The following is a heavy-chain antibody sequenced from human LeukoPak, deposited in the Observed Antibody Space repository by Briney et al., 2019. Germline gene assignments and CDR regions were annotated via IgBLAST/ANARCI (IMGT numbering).Heavy chain of an antibody. CDR1: GFTFSSYA. V-gene: IGHV3-23*01. Sequence: PGGSLRLSCAASGFTFSSYAMSWVRQAPGKGLEWVSAISGSGGSTYYADSVKGRFTISRDNSENTLYLQMNSLRAEDTAVYYCAKTAAYYYDSSGYVLDYWGQGTLVTVSS. CDR3: AKTAAYYYDSSGYVLDY. D-gene: IGHD3-22*01. CDR2: ISGSGGST. J-gene: IGHJ4*02.